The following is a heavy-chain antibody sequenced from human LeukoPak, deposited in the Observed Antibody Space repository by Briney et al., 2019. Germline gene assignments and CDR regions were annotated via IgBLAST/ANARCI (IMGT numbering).Heavy chain of an antibody. D-gene: IGHD3-10*01. Sequence: PGGSLRLSCAASGFTFSFYGMHWVRQAPGKGLEWVAVVWYDGSKKYYADSVKGRFTISRDNSKNTVYLQMNSLRVEDTAVYYCAGEEDLRELRGGREFFQYWGQDTLVTVPS. CDR2: VWYDGSKK. CDR3: AGEEDLRELRGGREFFQY. V-gene: IGHV3-33*01. CDR1: GFTFSFYG. J-gene: IGHJ1*01.